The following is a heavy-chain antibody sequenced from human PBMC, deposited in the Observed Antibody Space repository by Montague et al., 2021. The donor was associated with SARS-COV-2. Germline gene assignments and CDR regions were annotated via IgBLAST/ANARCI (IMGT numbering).Heavy chain of an antibody. Sequence: SETLSLTCSVYGGSFCGYDRSWIRQPTGKGPEWIGEINHSGSTNYNPTLRSRVTISVDTSKNQFSLKLSSVTAADTAVYYCARVRYYGSGTSLGMDVWGQGTTVTVSS. CDR1: GGSFCGYD. CDR3: ARVRYYGSGTSLGMDV. J-gene: IGHJ6*02. D-gene: IGHD3-10*01. CDR2: INHSGST. V-gene: IGHV4-34*01.